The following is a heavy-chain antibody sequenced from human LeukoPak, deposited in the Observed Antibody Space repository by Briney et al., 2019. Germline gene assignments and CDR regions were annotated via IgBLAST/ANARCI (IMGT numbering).Heavy chain of an antibody. V-gene: IGHV4-59*08. Sequence: SETLSLTCAVYGGSFSPYYWSWIRQPPGKGLEWIGYIYYSGSTSYNPSLKSRATISVDTSKNQFSLKLSPVTAADTAVYYCARHGGGGESYPRVFDYWGRGNLVTVSS. CDR3: ARHGGGGESYPRVFDY. CDR2: IYYSGST. J-gene: IGHJ4*02. CDR1: GGSFSPYY. D-gene: IGHD1-26*01.